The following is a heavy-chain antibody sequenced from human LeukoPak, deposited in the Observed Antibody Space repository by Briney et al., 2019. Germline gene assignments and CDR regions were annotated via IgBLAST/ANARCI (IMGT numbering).Heavy chain of an antibody. J-gene: IGHJ6*02. Sequence: ASVKVSCKASGYTFTGYYMHWVRQAPGQGLEWMGRINPNSGGTNYAQKFQGRVTMTRDTSISTAYMELSRLRSDDTAVYYCARAPYYHYGMDDWGQGTTVTVSS. CDR1: GYTFTGYY. CDR2: INPNSGGT. V-gene: IGHV1-2*06. CDR3: ARAPYYHYGMDD.